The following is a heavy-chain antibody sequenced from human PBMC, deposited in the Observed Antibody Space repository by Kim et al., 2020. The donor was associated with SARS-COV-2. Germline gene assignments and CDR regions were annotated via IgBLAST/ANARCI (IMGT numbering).Heavy chain of an antibody. CDR1: GGTFSSYA. D-gene: IGHD5-12*01. CDR2: IIPIFGTA. J-gene: IGHJ4*02. CDR3: ASPRYPKWLQLRY. V-gene: IGHV1-69*13. Sequence: SVKVSCKASGGTFSSYAISWVRQAPGQGLEWMGGIIPIFGTANYAQKFQGRVTITADESTSTAYMELSSLRSEDTAVYYCASPRYPKWLQLRYWGQGTLVTVSS.